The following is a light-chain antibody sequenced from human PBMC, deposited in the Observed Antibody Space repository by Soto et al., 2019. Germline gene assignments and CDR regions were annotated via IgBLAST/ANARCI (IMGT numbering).Light chain of an antibody. CDR2: EVS. CDR1: SSDVGNYNL. Sequence: QSVLTQPASVSGSPGQSITTSCTGTSSDVGNYNLVSWYQQHPGKAPKLMIYEVSKRPSGVSNRFSGSKSGNTASLTISGLQAEDEADYYCCAYAGSFYVFGTGTKVTVL. CDR3: CAYAGSFYV. V-gene: IGLV2-23*02. J-gene: IGLJ1*01.